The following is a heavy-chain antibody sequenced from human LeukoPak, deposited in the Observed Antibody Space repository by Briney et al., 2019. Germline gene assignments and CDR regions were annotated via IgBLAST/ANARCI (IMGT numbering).Heavy chain of an antibody. CDR1: GGSFSGYY. D-gene: IGHD3-10*01. CDR2: INHSGST. J-gene: IGHJ5*02. CDR3: ARKSITMVRGVIFA. V-gene: IGHV4-34*01. Sequence: SETLSLTCAVYGGSFSGYYWSWIRQPPGKGLEWIGEINHSGSTNYNPSLKSRVTMSVDTSKNQFSLKLSSVTAADTAVYYCARKSITMVRGVIFAWGQGTLVTVSS.